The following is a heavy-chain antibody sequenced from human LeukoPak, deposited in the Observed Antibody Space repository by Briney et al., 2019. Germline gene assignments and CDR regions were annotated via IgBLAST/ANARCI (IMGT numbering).Heavy chain of an antibody. CDR3: ARGGFYYGMDV. CDR2: ISYDGSNK. J-gene: IGHJ6*02. CDR1: GFTFSSYA. V-gene: IGHV3-30-3*01. Sequence: PGRSLRLSCAASGFTFSSYAMHWVRQAPGKGLEWVAVISYDGSNKYYADSVKGRFTTSRDNSKNTLYLQMNSLRAEDTAVYYCARGGFYYGMDVWGQGTTVTVSS.